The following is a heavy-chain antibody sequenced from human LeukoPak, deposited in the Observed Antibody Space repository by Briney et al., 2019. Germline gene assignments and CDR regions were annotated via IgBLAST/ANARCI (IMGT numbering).Heavy chain of an antibody. D-gene: IGHD3-10*01. CDR3: ARGRVLWFGEFYYFDY. J-gene: IGHJ4*02. CDR1: GYTFTSYD. V-gene: IGHV1-8*01. Sequence: GASVKVSCKASGYTFTSYDINWVRQATGQGLEWMGWMNPNSGNTGYAQKFQGRVTMTRNTSISTAYMELSSLRSEDTAVYYCARGRVLWFGEFYYFDYWGQGTLVTVSS. CDR2: MNPNSGNT.